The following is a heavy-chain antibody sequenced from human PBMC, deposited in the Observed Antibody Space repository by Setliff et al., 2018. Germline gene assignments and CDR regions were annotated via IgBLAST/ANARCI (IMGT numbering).Heavy chain of an antibody. CDR3: ARRWNFGPYGSGIYDGFDM. D-gene: IGHD3-10*01. Sequence: SETLSLTCTVYGGSFSDYYWGWIRQPPGKGLEWIAEINHSGSTNYNPSLKSRVTISVDTSRNQFSLKLNSVTAADTAVYYCARRWNFGPYGSGIYDGFDMWGQGTMVTVSS. CDR2: INHSGST. V-gene: IGHV4-34*01. CDR1: GGSFSDYY. J-gene: IGHJ3*02.